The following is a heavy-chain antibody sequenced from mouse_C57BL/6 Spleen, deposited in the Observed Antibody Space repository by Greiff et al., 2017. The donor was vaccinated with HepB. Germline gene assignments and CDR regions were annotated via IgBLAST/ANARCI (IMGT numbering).Heavy chain of an antibody. CDR1: GFTFSSYA. CDR2: ISDGGSYT. V-gene: IGHV5-4*01. J-gene: IGHJ2*01. D-gene: IGHD2-1*01. Sequence: EVQGVESGGGLVKPGGSLKLSCAASGFTFSSYAMSWVRQTPEKRPEWVATISDGGSYTYYPDNVKGRFTISRDNAKNNLYLQMSHLKSEDTAMYYCARPYGNPYYFDYWGQGTTLTVSS. CDR3: ARPYGNPYYFDY.